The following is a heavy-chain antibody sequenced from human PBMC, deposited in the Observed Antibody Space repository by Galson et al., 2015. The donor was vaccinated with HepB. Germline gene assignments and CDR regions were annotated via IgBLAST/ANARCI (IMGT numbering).Heavy chain of an antibody. J-gene: IGHJ4*02. CDR2: ISYDGSNK. V-gene: IGHV3-30*03. CDR1: GFTFSSYG. D-gene: IGHD6-19*01. Sequence: SLRLSCAASGFTFSSYGMHWVRQAPGKGLEWVAVISYDGSNKYYADSVKGRFTISRDNSKNTLYLQMNSLRAEDTAVYYCALGHRGLVSYFDYWGQGTLVTVSS. CDR3: ALGHRGLVSYFDY.